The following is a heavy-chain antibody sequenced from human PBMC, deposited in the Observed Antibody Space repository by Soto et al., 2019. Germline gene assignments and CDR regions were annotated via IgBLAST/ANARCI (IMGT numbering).Heavy chain of an antibody. Sequence: EVQLLESGGGLVQPGGSLRLSCAASGFTFHNYALTCVRQAPGKGLECVSAISGGGDTTSYADSVKGRFTVSRDGSKNTLYLQMSSLRAEDTALYYCAKGRGGSGSLTPRVDFWGQGTLVTVSS. D-gene: IGHD3-10*01. V-gene: IGHV3-23*01. J-gene: IGHJ4*02. CDR1: GFTFHNYA. CDR2: ISGGGDTT. CDR3: AKGRGGSGSLTPRVDF.